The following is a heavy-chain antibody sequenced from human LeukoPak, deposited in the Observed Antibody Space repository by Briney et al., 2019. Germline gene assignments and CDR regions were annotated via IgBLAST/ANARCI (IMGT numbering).Heavy chain of an antibody. CDR1: GVSITVYG. CDR3: ARGYSNPSLYY. V-gene: IGHV3-48*01. Sequence: PGGSLRLSCEASGVSITVYGMNWVRQAPGKGLEWVSSISSSTTSIYYADSVKGRFTISRDNAKNSLYLQMNSLRAEDTAVYYCARGYSNPSLYYWGQGTLVTVSS. CDR2: ISSSTTSI. J-gene: IGHJ4*02. D-gene: IGHD4-11*01.